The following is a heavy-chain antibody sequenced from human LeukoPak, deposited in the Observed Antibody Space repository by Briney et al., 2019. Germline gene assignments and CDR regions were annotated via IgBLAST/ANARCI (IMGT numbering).Heavy chain of an antibody. D-gene: IGHD4-17*01. J-gene: IGHJ3*01. CDR1: GVSINTYY. Sequence: PSETLSLTCTVSGVSINTYYWGWIRQPPGKGLEWIGYINYTGTTNNNPSLKSRITMSVDTSRNQFSLNLKSVTAADTAVYYCARGMVTTAVGAFDVWGQGTMVTVSS. CDR3: ARGMVTTAVGAFDV. CDR2: INYTGTT. V-gene: IGHV4-59*01.